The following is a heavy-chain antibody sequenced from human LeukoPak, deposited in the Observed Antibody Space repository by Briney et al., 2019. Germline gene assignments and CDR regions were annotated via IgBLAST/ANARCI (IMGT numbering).Heavy chain of an antibody. D-gene: IGHD6-19*01. J-gene: IGHJ4*02. CDR3: ARGWQWLAPNDY. CDR1: GGSISSYY. V-gene: IGHV4-59*12. CDR2: IYYSGTT. Sequence: SETLSLTCTVSGGSISSYYWSWIRQPPGKGLEGIGYIYYSGTTNYNPSLKSRVTISVDTSKNQFSLKLSSVTAADTAVYYCARGWQWLAPNDYWGQGTLVTVSS.